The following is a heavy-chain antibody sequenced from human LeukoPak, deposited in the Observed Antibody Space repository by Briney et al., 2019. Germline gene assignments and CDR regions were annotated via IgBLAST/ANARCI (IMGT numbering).Heavy chain of an antibody. V-gene: IGHV4-59*01. CDR3: ARGFIMIGP. Sequence: PSETLSLTCTVSDDSITIYYWTWIRQPPGKGLEWIGYIYYSGSTNYNPSLKSRVTMSVDTSKNQFSLKLSSVTAADTAVYYCARGFIMIGPWGQGTLVTVSS. CDR2: IYYSGST. J-gene: IGHJ5*02. CDR1: DDSITIYY. D-gene: IGHD3-22*01.